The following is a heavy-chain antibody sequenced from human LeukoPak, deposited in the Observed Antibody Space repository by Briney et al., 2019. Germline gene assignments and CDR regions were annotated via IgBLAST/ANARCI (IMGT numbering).Heavy chain of an antibody. CDR1: GYTFTSYG. J-gene: IGHJ6*02. CDR3: ARRLWFGDYYGMDV. Sequence: ASVKVSCKASGYTFTSYGISGVRQAPGQGLEWMGWISAYNGNTNYAQKLQGRVTMTTDTSTSTAYMELRSLRSDDTAVYYCARRLWFGDYYGMDVWGQGTTVTVSS. D-gene: IGHD3-10*01. V-gene: IGHV1-18*01. CDR2: ISAYNGNT.